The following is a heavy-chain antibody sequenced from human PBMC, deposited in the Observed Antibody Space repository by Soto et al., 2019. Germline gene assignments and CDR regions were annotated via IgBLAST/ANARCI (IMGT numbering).Heavy chain of an antibody. V-gene: IGHV1-3*01. CDR2: INAGNGNT. Sequence: ASVKVSCKASGYTFTNYTMHWVRQAPGQRLEWMGWINAGNGNTKYSQKFQGRVTITRDTSASTAYMELSNLRSEDTAVYYCARTGPTGTTFGYWGQGTLVTVSS. D-gene: IGHD1-7*01. J-gene: IGHJ4*02. CDR1: GYTFTNYT. CDR3: ARTGPTGTTFGY.